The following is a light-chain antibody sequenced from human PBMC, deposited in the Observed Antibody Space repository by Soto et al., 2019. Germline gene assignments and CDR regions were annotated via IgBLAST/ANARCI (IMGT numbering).Light chain of an antibody. J-gene: IGKJ1*01. CDR2: KAS. V-gene: IGKV1-5*03. CDR1: QSISSW. CDR3: QHYNSYST. Sequence: DIQMTQSHSTLSASVGDRVTITCRASQSISSWLAWYQQKPGKAPKLLIYKASSLESGVPSRFSGSGSGTEFTLTISSLQPDHFATYYCQHYNSYSTFGQGTKVEIK.